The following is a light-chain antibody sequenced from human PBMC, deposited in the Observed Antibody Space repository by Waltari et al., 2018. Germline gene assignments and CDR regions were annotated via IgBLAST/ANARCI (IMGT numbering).Light chain of an antibody. J-gene: IGLJ3*02. CDR2: EVR. V-gene: IGLV2-14*03. Sequence: QSALTQPASVSGSPGQSITIPCTGTSSDVGVYNYVSWYQQHPGKVPKLMIYEVRKRPSGVSNRFSGSKSGNTASLTISGLQAEDEADYYCSSFTKSSTFVFGGGTKVTVL. CDR3: SSFTKSSTFV. CDR1: SSDVGVYNY.